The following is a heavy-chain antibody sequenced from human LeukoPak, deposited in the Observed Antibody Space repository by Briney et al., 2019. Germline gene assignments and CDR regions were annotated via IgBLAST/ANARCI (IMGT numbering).Heavy chain of an antibody. CDR1: GYIFTDYY. CDR2: INPNSGGT. CDR3: ARFSSSWYYFDY. D-gene: IGHD6-13*01. Sequence: ASVKVSCKASGYIFTDYYMHWVRQAPGQGLEWMGWINPNSGGTNYAQKFQGRVTMTRDTSISTAYMELSRLRSDDTAVYYCARFSSSWYYFDYWGQGTLVTVSS. V-gene: IGHV1-2*02. J-gene: IGHJ4*02.